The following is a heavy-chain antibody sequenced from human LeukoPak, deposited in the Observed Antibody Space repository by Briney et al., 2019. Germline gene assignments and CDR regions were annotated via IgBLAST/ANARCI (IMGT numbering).Heavy chain of an antibody. V-gene: IGHV4-34*01. Sequence: SETLSLTCAVYGGTFSGYYWSWIRQPPGKRLEWVGESNDSGGTNYNPSLKSRVTISADKSKNQVSLRLTSVTAADTAVYYCARLSVIVGAALEYYYYYMDVWGQGTTVTVSS. CDR3: ARLSVIVGAALEYYYYYMDV. CDR1: GGTFSGYY. J-gene: IGHJ6*03. CDR2: SNDSGGT. D-gene: IGHD1-26*01.